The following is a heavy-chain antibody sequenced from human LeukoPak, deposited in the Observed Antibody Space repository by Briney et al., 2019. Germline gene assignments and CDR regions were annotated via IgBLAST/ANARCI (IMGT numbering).Heavy chain of an antibody. CDR2: INHSGST. CDR3: ARVHYYYDSSGYQDWSFDL. CDR1: GGSFSGYY. Sequence: PSETLSLTCAVYGGSFSGYYWSWIRQPPGKGLEWIGEINHSGSTNYNPSLKSRVTMSVDTSKNQFSLKLSSVTAADTAVYYCARVHYYYDSSGYQDWSFDLWGRGTLVTVSS. D-gene: IGHD3-22*01. V-gene: IGHV4-34*01. J-gene: IGHJ2*01.